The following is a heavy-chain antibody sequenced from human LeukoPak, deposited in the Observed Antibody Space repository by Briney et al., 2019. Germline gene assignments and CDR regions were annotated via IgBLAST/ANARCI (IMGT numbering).Heavy chain of an antibody. CDR3: ARDGYCSSTSCYKGDYYYYGMDV. CDR2: IWYDGSNK. Sequence: GRSLRLSCAASGFTFSSYGMHWVRQAPGKGLEWVAVIWYDGSNKYYADSVKGRFTISRDNSKNTLHLQMNSLRAEDTAVYYCARDGYCSSTSCYKGDYYYYGMDVWGQGTTVTVSS. D-gene: IGHD2-2*02. V-gene: IGHV3-33*01. CDR1: GFTFSSYG. J-gene: IGHJ6*02.